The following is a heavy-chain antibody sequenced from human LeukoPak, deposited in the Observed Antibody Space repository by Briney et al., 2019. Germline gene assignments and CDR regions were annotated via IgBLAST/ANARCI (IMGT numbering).Heavy chain of an antibody. D-gene: IGHD5-12*01. Sequence: ASVKVSCKASGYTFTSYGISWVRQAPGQGLEWMGWISAYNGNTNYAQKFLGRVSMTADTSTSTAYMELRSLTSDDTAVYCCARSGRGTYYYFDLWGQGTLVTVSS. CDR2: ISAYNGNT. CDR1: GYTFTSYG. J-gene: IGHJ4*02. CDR3: ARSGRGTYYYFDL. V-gene: IGHV1-18*01.